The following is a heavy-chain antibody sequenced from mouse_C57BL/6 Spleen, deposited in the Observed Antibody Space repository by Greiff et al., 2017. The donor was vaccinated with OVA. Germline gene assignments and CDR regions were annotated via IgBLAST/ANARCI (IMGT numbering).Heavy chain of an antibody. CDR1: GYTFTEYT. CDR2: FYPGSGSI. CDR3: ARHGPYYYGSSPSYWYFDV. D-gene: IGHD1-1*01. Sequence: SGAELVKPGASVKLSCKASGYTFTEYTIHWVKQRSGQGLEWIGWFYPGSGSIKYNEKFKDKATLTADKSSSTVYMELSRLTSEDSAVYFCARHGPYYYGSSPSYWYFDVWGTGTTVTVSS. V-gene: IGHV1-62-2*01. J-gene: IGHJ1*03.